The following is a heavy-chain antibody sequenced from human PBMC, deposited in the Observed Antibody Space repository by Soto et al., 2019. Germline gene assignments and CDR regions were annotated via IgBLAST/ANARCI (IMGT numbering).Heavy chain of an antibody. Sequence: EAQLVESGGGLVQPGGSLRLSCAASGFTFSGYWMHWVRQAPERGLVWVSRINGDGTTTHYADSVKGRFTISRDNAKNTLYLQMNSLRAEDPAVYSCVRSREGYNLVADYGGKGTLVTVSS. CDR3: VRSREGYNLVADY. V-gene: IGHV3-74*01. CDR1: GFTFSGYW. CDR2: INGDGTTT. D-gene: IGHD5-12*01. J-gene: IGHJ4*02.